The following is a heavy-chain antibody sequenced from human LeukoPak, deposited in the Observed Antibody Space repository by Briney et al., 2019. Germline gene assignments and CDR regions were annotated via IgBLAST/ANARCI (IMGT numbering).Heavy chain of an antibody. CDR3: ARDPDSGSWYFDL. J-gene: IGHJ2*01. V-gene: IGHV4-59*01. CDR1: GGYISSYY. D-gene: IGHD1-26*01. Sequence: SETLSLTCTVSGGYISSYYWSWIRQPPGKGLEWIGYIYYSGSTNYNPSLKSRVTISVDTSKNQFSLKLSSVTAADTAVYYCARDPDSGSWYFDLWGRGTLVTVSS. CDR2: IYYSGST.